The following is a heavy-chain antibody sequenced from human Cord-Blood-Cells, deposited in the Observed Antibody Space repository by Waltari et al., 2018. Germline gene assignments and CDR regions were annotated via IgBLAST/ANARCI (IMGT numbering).Heavy chain of an antibody. CDR2: ISSSSSYI. CDR3: ARDRDSSSWFDY. J-gene: IGHJ4*02. V-gene: IGHV3-21*01. Sequence: DVQLVESGGGLVKPGGSLSFSCAASGFTFSSNNMNWFRQAPGKGLEWVSSISSSSSYIYYADSVKGRFTISRDNAKNSLYLQMNSLRAEDTAVYYCARDRDSSSWFDYWGQGTLVTVSS. CDR1: GFTFSSNN. D-gene: IGHD6-13*01.